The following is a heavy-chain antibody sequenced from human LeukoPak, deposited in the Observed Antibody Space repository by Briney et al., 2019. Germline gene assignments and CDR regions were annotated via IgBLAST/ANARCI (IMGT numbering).Heavy chain of an antibody. CDR1: GFTFTRYG. D-gene: IGHD6-13*01. CDR2: ISGSGGTT. CDR3: AKDLNEQLLVRRKSAFDI. J-gene: IGHJ3*02. Sequence: GGSLRLSCAASGFTFTRYGMSWVRQAPGKGLEWVSAISGSGGTTYYADSVKGRFTISRDNSKNTLHLEMNSLRTEDTAVYYCAKDLNEQLLVRRKSAFDIWGQGTMVTVSS. V-gene: IGHV3-23*01.